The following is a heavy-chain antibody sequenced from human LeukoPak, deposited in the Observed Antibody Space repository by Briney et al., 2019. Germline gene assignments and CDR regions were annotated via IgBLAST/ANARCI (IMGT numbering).Heavy chain of an antibody. V-gene: IGHV3-64D*06. CDR3: VKDGLACCGGDCYSYFDY. J-gene: IGHJ4*02. CDR1: GFTFSIYD. Sequence: GGSLRLSCSASGFTFSIYDIHWVRQAPGKGLEYVSTIIYNGSSTYYADSVKGRFTIFRDNSKNTVSLQMSSLRAEDTALYYCVKDGLACCGGDCYSYFDYWGQGTLVTVSS. CDR2: IIYNGSST. D-gene: IGHD2-21*02.